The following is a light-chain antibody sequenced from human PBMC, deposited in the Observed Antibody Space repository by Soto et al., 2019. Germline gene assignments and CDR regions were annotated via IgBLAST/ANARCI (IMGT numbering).Light chain of an antibody. CDR3: QQYNYWPPST. Sequence: EIVMTQSPATLSVSPGERATLSCRASQSVSSNLAWYQQKPGQAPRLLIYGASTRATGIPARFSGSESGTAFTLPISSLQSEDFAVYYCQQYNYWPPSTFGPGTKVDIK. CDR2: GAS. J-gene: IGKJ3*01. CDR1: QSVSSN. V-gene: IGKV3-15*01.